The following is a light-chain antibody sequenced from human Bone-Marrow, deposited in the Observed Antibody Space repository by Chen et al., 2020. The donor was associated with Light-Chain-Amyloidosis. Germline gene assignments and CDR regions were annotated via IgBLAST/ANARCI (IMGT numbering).Light chain of an antibody. CDR3: CSYAGRGKM. CDR1: SSDVGTYNL. CDR2: EAK. Sequence: QSSLNQPASVSGAPGQSITIACTGSSSDVGTYNLVSWYQHHPGKAPKLIIYEAKKRPSGVSNRFSGSRSGYTASLTISGLQAEDEADYYCCSYAGRGKMFGGGTKLTVL. J-gene: IGLJ3*02. V-gene: IGLV2-23*01.